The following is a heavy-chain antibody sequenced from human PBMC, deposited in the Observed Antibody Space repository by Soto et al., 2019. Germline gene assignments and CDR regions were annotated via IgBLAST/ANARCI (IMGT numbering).Heavy chain of an antibody. Sequence: ASVKVSCKASGGTFSSYTISWVRQAPGQGLEWMGRIIPILGIANYAQKFQGRVTITADKSTGTAYMELSSLRSEDTAVYYCARYKVVAARGGYMDVWGKGTTVTVSS. CDR3: ARYKVVAARGGYMDV. V-gene: IGHV1-69*02. CDR1: GGTFSSYT. J-gene: IGHJ6*03. D-gene: IGHD2-15*01. CDR2: IIPILGIA.